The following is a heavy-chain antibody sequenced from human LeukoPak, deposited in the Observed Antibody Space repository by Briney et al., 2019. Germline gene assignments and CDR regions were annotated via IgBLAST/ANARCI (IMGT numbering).Heavy chain of an antibody. D-gene: IGHD3-22*01. J-gene: IGHJ4*02. Sequence: ASVKVSCKASGYTFTGYYMHWVRQAPGQGLEWMGWINPNSGGTNYAQKFQGRVTMTRDTSISTAYMELSRLRSDDTAVYYCARVGSSDYYSSPLNYWGQGTLVTVSS. CDR2: INPNSGGT. CDR1: GYTFTGYY. V-gene: IGHV1-2*02. CDR3: ARVGSSDYYSSPLNY.